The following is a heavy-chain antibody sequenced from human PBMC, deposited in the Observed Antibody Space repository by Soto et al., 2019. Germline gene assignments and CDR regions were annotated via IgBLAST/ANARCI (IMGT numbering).Heavy chain of an antibody. D-gene: IGHD1-26*01. CDR2: ISAYNGNT. CDR1: GYTFTSYG. Sequence: GASVKVSCKASGYTFTSYGISWVRQAPGQGLEWMGWISAYNGNTNYAQKLQGRVTMTTDTSTSTAYMELRSLRSDDTAVYYCARGVVESGSSQDHLAYWGQGTLVTVSS. V-gene: IGHV1-18*04. CDR3: ARGVVESGSSQDHLAY. J-gene: IGHJ4*02.